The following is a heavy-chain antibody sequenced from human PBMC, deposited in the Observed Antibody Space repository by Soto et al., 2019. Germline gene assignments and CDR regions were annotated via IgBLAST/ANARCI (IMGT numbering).Heavy chain of an antibody. CDR3: AREGAPTYYDFWSGPNYYYYYMDV. CDR1: GYTFTSYG. V-gene: IGHV1-18*01. Sequence: QVQLVQSGAEVKKPGASVKVSCKASGYTFTSYGISWVRQAPGQGLEWMGWISAYNGNTNYAQKLQGRVTMTTDTSTSTAYMVLRSLRSDDTAVYYCAREGAPTYYDFWSGPNYYYYYMDVWGKGTTVTVSS. D-gene: IGHD3-3*01. CDR2: ISAYNGNT. J-gene: IGHJ6*03.